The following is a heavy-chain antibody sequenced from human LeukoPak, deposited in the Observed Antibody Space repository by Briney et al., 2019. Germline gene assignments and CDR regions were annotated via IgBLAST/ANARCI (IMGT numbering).Heavy chain of an antibody. V-gene: IGHV1-46*01. CDR2: INPSGGST. CDR1: GYTFTSYY. Sequence: ASVKVSCKASGYTFTSYYMHWVRQAPGQGLEWMGIINPSGGSTSYAQKFQGRVTMTRDTSTSTVYMELSSLRSEDTAVYYCARGFYDSSGYYYAFDIWGQGTMVTVSS. CDR3: ARGFYDSSGYYYAFDI. J-gene: IGHJ3*02. D-gene: IGHD3-22*01.